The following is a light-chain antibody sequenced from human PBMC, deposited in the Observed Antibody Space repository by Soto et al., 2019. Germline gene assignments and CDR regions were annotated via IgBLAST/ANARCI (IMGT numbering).Light chain of an antibody. CDR1: SGHSSYA. CDR2: LXSDGXH. V-gene: IGLV4-69*01. Sequence: QPVLTQSPSASASLGASVKLTCTLSSGHSSYAIAWHQQQPEKGPRYXXKLXSDGXHXXGXGXPXXXXGXXXXXXXXXXXSSXQSEDEADYYCQTWGTGIQGVFGGGTKLTVL. J-gene: IGLJ2*01. CDR3: QTWGTGIQGV.